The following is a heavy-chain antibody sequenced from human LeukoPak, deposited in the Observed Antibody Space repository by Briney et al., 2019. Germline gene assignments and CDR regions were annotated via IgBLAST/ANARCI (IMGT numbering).Heavy chain of an antibody. Sequence: GGSLRLSCAASGFTFSSYSMNWVRQAPGKGLEWVSSISSSSSYIYYADSVKDRFTISRDNAKNSLYLKVNSLRAEDTAVYYCAREEVPAAVWGQGTLVTVSS. CDR2: ISSSSSYI. V-gene: IGHV3-21*01. CDR3: AREEVPAAV. J-gene: IGHJ4*02. CDR1: GFTFSSYS. D-gene: IGHD2-2*01.